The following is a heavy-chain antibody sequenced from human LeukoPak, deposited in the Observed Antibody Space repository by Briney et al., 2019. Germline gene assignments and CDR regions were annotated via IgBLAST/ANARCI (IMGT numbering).Heavy chain of an antibody. Sequence: GGSLRLSCAASGSTFSSYEMNWVRQAPGKGPEWVAIIKKDGSEKYYVDSVKGRFTISRDNAKNSLYLQMNSLRADDTAVYFCAGGAGFLIDYWGQGALVTVSS. CDR1: GSTFSSYE. CDR3: AGGAGFLIDY. J-gene: IGHJ4*02. D-gene: IGHD2/OR15-2a*01. CDR2: IKKDGSEK. V-gene: IGHV3-7*01.